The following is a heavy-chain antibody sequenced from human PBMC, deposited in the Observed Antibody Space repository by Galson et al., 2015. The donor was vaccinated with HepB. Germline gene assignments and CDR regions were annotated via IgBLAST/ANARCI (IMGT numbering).Heavy chain of an antibody. Sequence: QSGAEVKKPGESLRISCKGSGYSFTSYWTSWVRQMPGKGLEWTGRIDPSDSFTNYSPSFQGHVTISADKSISTAYLQWSSLKASDTAMYYCARPPSPYCGGDCYIPWGQGTLVTVSS. CDR2: IDPSDSFT. CDR1: GYSFTSYW. D-gene: IGHD2-21*01. J-gene: IGHJ5*02. V-gene: IGHV5-10-1*01. CDR3: ARPPSPYCGGDCYIP.